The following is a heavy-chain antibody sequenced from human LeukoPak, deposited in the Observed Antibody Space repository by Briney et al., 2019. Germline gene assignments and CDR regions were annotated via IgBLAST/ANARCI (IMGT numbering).Heavy chain of an antibody. CDR3: VKDLT. CDR1: GFTFDSYT. Sequence: GGSLRLSCSASGFTFDSYTMHWVRQAPGKGLDYVSAISNNGRSTYYADSVKGRFTISRDNSKNTLYLQMSSLRTEDTAVYYCVKDLTWGQGTLVTVSS. V-gene: IGHV3-64D*09. CDR2: ISNNGRST. J-gene: IGHJ5*02.